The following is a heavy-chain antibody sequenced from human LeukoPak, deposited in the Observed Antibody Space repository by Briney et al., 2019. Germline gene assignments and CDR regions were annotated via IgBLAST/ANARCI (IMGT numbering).Heavy chain of an antibody. Sequence: GGSLRLSCAASGFTFSSYAMSWVRQAPGKGLEWVSGISASGASTYYPDSVKGRFSISRDNSKNTLYLQMNRLKTEDTAVYYCTTDAVAYTQFDYWGQGTLVTVSS. D-gene: IGHD2-2*02. V-gene: IGHV3-23*01. J-gene: IGHJ4*02. CDR3: TTDAVAYTQFDY. CDR2: ISASGAST. CDR1: GFTFSSYA.